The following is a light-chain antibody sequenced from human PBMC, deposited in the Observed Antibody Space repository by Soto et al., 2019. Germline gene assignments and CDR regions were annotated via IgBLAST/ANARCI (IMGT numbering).Light chain of an antibody. CDR2: GAS. V-gene: IGKV3D-15*01. CDR1: QSIYSN. Sequence: IVMTQSPATLSVSPGERARRSFMACQSIYSNLAWYQQRPGQAPTLLIYGASTRATGVPARFSGGGSGTEFTLTLPSLQSEDFAVYWCQQYNNWPLPFGPGTRIEL. J-gene: IGKJ5*01. CDR3: QQYNNWPLP.